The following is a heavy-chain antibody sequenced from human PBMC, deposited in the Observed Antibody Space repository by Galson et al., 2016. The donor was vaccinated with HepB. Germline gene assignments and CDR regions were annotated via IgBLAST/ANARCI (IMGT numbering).Heavy chain of an antibody. J-gene: IGHJ6*02. CDR2: INPLFNTT. Sequence: SVKVSCKASGVTFTRYAISWVRQAPGQGLEWLGGINPLFNTTNYAQKFRDRVTITADESTSTAYMELTSLRSEDTAVYYCARERDYSKSFYHYGMDLWGQGTTVTVSS. CDR1: GVTFTRYA. CDR3: ARERDYSKSFYHYGMDL. D-gene: IGHD4-11*01. V-gene: IGHV1-69*13.